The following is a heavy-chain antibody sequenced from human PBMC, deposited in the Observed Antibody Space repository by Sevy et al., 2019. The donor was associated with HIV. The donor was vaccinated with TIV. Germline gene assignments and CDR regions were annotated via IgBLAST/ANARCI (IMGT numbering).Heavy chain of an antibody. J-gene: IGHJ4*02. D-gene: IGHD3-3*01. V-gene: IGHV3-74*01. Sequence: GGSLRLSCAASGFTFRNYWMHWVCQAPGKGLVSVSYIHTDGSSSYYADYVKGRFTISRDNAQNTLYLQMNSLRAEDTAVYYCARAGIGDFWSGYYGIDHWGQGTLVTVSS. CDR2: IHTDGSSS. CDR3: ARAGIGDFWSGYYGIDH. CDR1: GFTFRNYW.